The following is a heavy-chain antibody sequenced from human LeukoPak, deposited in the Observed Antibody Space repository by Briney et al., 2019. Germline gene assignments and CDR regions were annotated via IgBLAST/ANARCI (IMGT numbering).Heavy chain of an antibody. CDR1: GFTVSSNY. CDR3: ARPRIWFGNTLEDY. D-gene: IGHD3-10*01. CDR2: IYSGGST. Sequence: GGSLRLSCAASGFTVSSNYMSWVRQAPGEGLEWASVIYSGGSTYYADSVKGRFTISRVNSKNTLYLQMNSLRAEDTAAYYCARPRIWFGNTLEDYWGQGTLVTVSS. V-gene: IGHV3-53*01. J-gene: IGHJ4*02.